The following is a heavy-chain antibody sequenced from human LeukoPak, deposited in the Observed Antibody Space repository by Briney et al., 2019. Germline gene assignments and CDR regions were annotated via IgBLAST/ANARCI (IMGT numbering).Heavy chain of an antibody. CDR3: ARYRYIRGWYSFDY. Sequence: SETLSLTCTVSGVSINSYHWRWIPQSAGKALERIVRIYIEGNSTNNPSLKSRVTMSVDTPKNHCSLKLSAVTAADTAVYYCARYRYIRGWYSFDYWGQRTLVTVSS. CDR2: IYIEGNS. D-gene: IGHD6-19*01. V-gene: IGHV4-4*07. CDR1: GVSINSYH. J-gene: IGHJ4*02.